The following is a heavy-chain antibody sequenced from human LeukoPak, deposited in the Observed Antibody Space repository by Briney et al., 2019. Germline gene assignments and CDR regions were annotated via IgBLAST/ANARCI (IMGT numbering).Heavy chain of an antibody. CDR3: ARDDGGNSGTFVDY. D-gene: IGHD1-26*01. Sequence: GGSLRLSCAASGFTFSSYTMSWVRQAPGKGLEWVSTITTSDGNTYYADSVKGRFTISRDNSKNTLYLQLNSLRTEDTAVYYCARDDGGNSGTFVDYWGQGTLVTVSS. V-gene: IGHV3-23*01. J-gene: IGHJ4*02. CDR1: GFTFSSYT. CDR2: ITTSDGNT.